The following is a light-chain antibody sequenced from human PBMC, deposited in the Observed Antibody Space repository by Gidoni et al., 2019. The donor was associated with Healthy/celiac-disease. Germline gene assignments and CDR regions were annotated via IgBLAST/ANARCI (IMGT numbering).Light chain of an antibody. CDR2: AAS. CDR1: QVIRNY. CDR3: LQDYNYPRT. V-gene: IGKV1-6*01. J-gene: IGKJ1*01. Sequence: ASQMTEAPSSLSASVGDSGNITCRASQVIRNYLGWYQQKPGKAPKLLIYAASSLQSGVPSRFSGSGSGTDFTLTISSLQPEDFATYYCLQDYNYPRTFGQGTKVEIK.